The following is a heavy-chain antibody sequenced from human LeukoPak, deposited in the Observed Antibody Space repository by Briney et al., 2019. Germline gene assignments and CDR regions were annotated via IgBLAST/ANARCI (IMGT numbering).Heavy chain of an antibody. CDR1: GYTFTSYG. D-gene: IGHD3-10*01. V-gene: IGHV1-18*01. J-gene: IGHJ4*02. CDR3: ARDVLGVRGTRLPPPFDY. CDR2: ISVYNGNT. Sequence: GASVKVSCKASGYTFTSYGISWVRQAPGQGLEWMGWISVYNGNTDYAQNLQGRATMTTDTSTSTAYMELRSLTSDDTAVYYCARDVLGVRGTRLPPPFDYWGQGTLVTVSS.